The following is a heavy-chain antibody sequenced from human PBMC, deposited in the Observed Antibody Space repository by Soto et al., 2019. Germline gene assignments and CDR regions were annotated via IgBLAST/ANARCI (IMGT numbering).Heavy chain of an antibody. CDR3: ARVLIGWARPTGAFDI. CDR1: GGSISSYY. J-gene: IGHJ3*02. Sequence: QVQLQESGPGLVKPSETLSLTCTVSGGSISSYYWSWIRQPPGKGLEWIGYIYYSGSTNYNPSLKSRVTISVDTSKNQLSLKLRSVTAADTAAYYGARVLIGWARPTGAFDIWGQGTMVTASA. V-gene: IGHV4-59*01. D-gene: IGHD3-9*01. CDR2: IYYSGST.